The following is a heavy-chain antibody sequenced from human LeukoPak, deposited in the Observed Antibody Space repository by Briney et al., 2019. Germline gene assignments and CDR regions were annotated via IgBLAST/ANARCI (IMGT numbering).Heavy chain of an antibody. V-gene: IGHV4-59*01. CDR3: AREIAVAGSYYFDF. CDR1: GGSISSYY. CDR2: IYYSGST. J-gene: IGHJ4*02. Sequence: SETLSLTCTVSGGSISSYYWSWIRQPPGKGLEWIGYIYYSGSTNYNPSLKSRVTISVDTSKNQFSLKLSSVTAADTAVYYCAREIAVAGSYYFDFWGQGTLVTVSS. D-gene: IGHD6-19*01.